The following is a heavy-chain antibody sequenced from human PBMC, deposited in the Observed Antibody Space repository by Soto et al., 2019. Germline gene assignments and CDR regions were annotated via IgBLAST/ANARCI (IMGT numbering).Heavy chain of an antibody. CDR1: GDSISSDNYY. CDR2: IYYTGST. D-gene: IGHD2-8*01. J-gene: IGHJ4*02. Sequence: QLQLQESGPGLVKPSETLSLTCTVSGDSISSDNYYCGWIRQPPGKGLEWIGSIYYTGSTYYNPSLKSRVTMSVDTSKSQFSLKLSYVTAADTAVYYCARHPGYAVPTVYATHYFNYWGQGILVTVS. CDR3: ARHPGYAVPTVYATHYFNY. V-gene: IGHV4-39*01.